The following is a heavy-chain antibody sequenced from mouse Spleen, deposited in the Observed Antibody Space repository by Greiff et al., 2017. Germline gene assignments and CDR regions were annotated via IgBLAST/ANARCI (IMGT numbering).Heavy chain of an antibody. D-gene: IGHD2-3*01. CDR2: INPSIGGT. CDR1: GYTFTSYY. J-gene: IGHJ3*01. CDR3: TRDDGCYGFAY. V-gene: IGHV1S81*02. Sequence: QVQLKQSGAELVKPGASVKLSCKASGYTFTSYYMYWVKQRPGQGLEWIGEINPSIGGTNSNEKFKSKATLTVDKSSSTAYMQLSSLTSEDSAVYYCTRDDGCYGFAYWGQGALVTVSA.